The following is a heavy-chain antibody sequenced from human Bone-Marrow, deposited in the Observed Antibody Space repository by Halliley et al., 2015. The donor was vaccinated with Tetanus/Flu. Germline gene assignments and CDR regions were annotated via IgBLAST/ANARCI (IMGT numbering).Heavy chain of an antibody. Sequence: LVKPTQTLTLTCTVSGVSLSTRGMCVSWIRQPPGKALEWLAFIDWDDTKRYSTSLKTRLTISRDTSKNQAVLTMTNMDPVDTATYYCARTKYRGGHYYGLDVWGQGTTVTVSS. J-gene: IGHJ6*02. V-gene: IGHV2-70*13. CDR2: IDWDDTK. CDR3: ARTKYRGGHYYGLDV. D-gene: IGHD2-2*01. CDR1: GVSLSTRGMC.